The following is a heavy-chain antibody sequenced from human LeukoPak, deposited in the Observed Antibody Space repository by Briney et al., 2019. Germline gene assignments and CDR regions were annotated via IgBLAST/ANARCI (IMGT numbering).Heavy chain of an antibody. CDR3: EWDYSTRLQSYWVDR. CDR2: INPNSGGT. Sequence: ASVKVSCKASGYTFTGYYMHWVRQAPGQGLEWMGWINPNSGGTNSAQKFQGRVTMTRAMANCKANMELQMLRLDDKAVYYCEWDYSTRLQSYWVDRCGQGTLVTVSS. CDR1: GYTFTGYY. D-gene: IGHD2-2*01. J-gene: IGHJ5*02. V-gene: IGHV1-2*02.